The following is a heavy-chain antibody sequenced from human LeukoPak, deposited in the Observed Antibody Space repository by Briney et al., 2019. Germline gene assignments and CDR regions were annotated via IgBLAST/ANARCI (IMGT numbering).Heavy chain of an antibody. V-gene: IGHV4-59*01. CDR2: ISYSGST. J-gene: IGHJ6*02. CDR3: ARDKVTDYYYGMDV. CDR1: DGSINSYY. Sequence: SETLSLTCSVSDGSINSYYWSWLRQPPGKGLEWIGHISYSGSTNYNPSLKSRVTISVDTSKNQFSLKLSSVTAADTAVYYCARDKVTDYYYGMDVWGQGTTVTVSS. D-gene: IGHD5-18*01.